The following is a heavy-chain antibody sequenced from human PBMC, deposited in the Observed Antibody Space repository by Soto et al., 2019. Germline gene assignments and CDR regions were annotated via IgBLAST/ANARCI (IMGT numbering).Heavy chain of an antibody. Sequence: EVQLLESGGGLIQPGGSLRLSCAASGFMFSSYAMSWVRQAPGKGLEWVSGLSASGGTANLADSVEGRCTISRDNSKSTLYLQMNSLRVEDTAVYYCAKDLIGYCTGANCRIFDFWGQGTLVTVTS. V-gene: IGHV3-23*01. CDR3: AKDLIGYCTGANCRIFDF. D-gene: IGHD2-8*02. J-gene: IGHJ5*01. CDR2: LSASGGTA. CDR1: GFMFSSYA.